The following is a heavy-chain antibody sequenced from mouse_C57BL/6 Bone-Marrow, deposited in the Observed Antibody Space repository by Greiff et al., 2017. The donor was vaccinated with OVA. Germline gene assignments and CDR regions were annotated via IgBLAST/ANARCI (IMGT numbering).Heavy chain of an antibody. CDR1: GFTFSDYG. V-gene: IGHV5-17*01. CDR2: ISSGSSTI. Sequence: EVQGVESGGGLVKPGGSLKLSCAASGFTFSDYGMHWVRQAPEKGLEWVAYISSGSSTIYYADTVKGRFTIFRDNAKNTLFLQMTSLRSEDTAMYYCARGEVWLRRDWYFDVWGTGTTVTVSS. J-gene: IGHJ1*03. D-gene: IGHD2-2*01. CDR3: ARGEVWLRRDWYFDV.